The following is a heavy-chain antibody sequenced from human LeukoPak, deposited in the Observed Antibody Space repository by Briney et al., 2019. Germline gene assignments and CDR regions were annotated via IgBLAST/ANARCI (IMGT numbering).Heavy chain of an antibody. Sequence: GGSLRPSCAASGFTFDDYAMHWVRQAPGKGLEWVSGISWNSGSIGYADSVKGRFTISRDNAKNSLYLQMNSLRAEDTALYYCAKDQASYSSSWYDYWGQGTLVTVSS. D-gene: IGHD6-13*01. J-gene: IGHJ4*02. V-gene: IGHV3-9*01. CDR2: ISWNSGSI. CDR3: AKDQASYSSSWYDY. CDR1: GFTFDDYA.